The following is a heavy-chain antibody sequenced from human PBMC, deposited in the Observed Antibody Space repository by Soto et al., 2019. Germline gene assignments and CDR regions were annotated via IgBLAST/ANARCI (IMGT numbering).Heavy chain of an antibody. J-gene: IGHJ4*02. D-gene: IGHD3-22*01. CDR1: GFPFSSYW. CDR3: ARGDGERYDGNGYLGRH. V-gene: IGHV3-74*01. CDR2: IKSDGSGT. Sequence: EVQLVESGGGLVQPGESLTLSCAASGFPFSSYWMHWVRQAPGKGLVWVSRIKSDGSGTYYADSVQDRFTISRDNARNTIYLQMNSLRVEDTAVYFCARGDGERYDGNGYLGRHWGQGTLVTVSS.